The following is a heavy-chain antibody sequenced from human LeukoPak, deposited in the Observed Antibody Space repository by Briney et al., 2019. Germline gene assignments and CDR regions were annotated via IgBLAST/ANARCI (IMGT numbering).Heavy chain of an antibody. J-gene: IGHJ4*02. Sequence: PGGSLRLSCAASGVTFNSYAMACVRQPPEKGLEWVSSITDNGINTYYADSVKGRFTISRDNSKNTLYLQMNSLRAEDTAVYYCAKGLRGNYDYWGQGTLVTVSS. D-gene: IGHD1-26*01. CDR1: GVTFNSYA. CDR2: ITDNGINT. V-gene: IGHV3-23*01. CDR3: AKGLRGNYDY.